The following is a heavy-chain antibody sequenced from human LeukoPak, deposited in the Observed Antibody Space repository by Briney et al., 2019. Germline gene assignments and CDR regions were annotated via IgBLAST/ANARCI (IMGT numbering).Heavy chain of an antibody. J-gene: IGHJ4*02. CDR2: ISSSSSYI. D-gene: IGHD6-19*01. V-gene: IGHV3-21*04. Sequence: GGSLRLSCAASGFTFSSYSMNWVRQAPGKGLEWVSSISSSSSYIYYADSVKGRFTISRDNSKNTLYLQMNSLRAEDTAVYYCAKAGPWLEDYWGQGTLVTVSS. CDR3: AKAGPWLEDY. CDR1: GFTFSSYS.